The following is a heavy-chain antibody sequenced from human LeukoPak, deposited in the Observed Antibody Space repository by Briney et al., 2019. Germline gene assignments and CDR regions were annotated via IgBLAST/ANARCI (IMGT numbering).Heavy chain of an antibody. CDR1: GGSISSYY. CDR3: ARYLSGYWHNWFDP. V-gene: IGHV4-59*01. Sequence: SETLSLTCAVYGGSISSYYWSWIRQPPGKGLEWIGYIYYSGSTNYNPSLKSRVTISVDTSKNQFSLKLSSVTAADTAVYYCARYLSGYWHNWFDPWGQGTLVTVSS. J-gene: IGHJ5*02. CDR2: IYYSGST. D-gene: IGHD3-22*01.